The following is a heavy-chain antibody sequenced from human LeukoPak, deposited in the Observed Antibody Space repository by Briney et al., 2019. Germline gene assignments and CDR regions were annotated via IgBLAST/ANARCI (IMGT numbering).Heavy chain of an antibody. V-gene: IGHV3-7*03. CDR3: ARDYGWSFAN. CDR1: GFIFSSHW. J-gene: IGHJ4*02. Sequence: GGSLRLSCTSSGFIFSSHWMNWVRQAPGKGPEWVANIKYDGSEQYYVDSVKGRFSISRGNTKNLLYLQMNSLRVEDTAVYYCARDYGWSFANWGQGTLVTVSS. CDR2: IKYDGSEQ. D-gene: IGHD3-10*01.